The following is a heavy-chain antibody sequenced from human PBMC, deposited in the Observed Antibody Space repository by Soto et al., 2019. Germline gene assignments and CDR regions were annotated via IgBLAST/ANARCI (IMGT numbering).Heavy chain of an antibody. D-gene: IGHD6-6*01. V-gene: IGHV1-2*02. J-gene: IGHJ6*02. CDR2: INPNSGGT. Sequence: ASVKVSCKASGYTFTGYDMHWVLQAPGQGLEWMGWINPNSGGTNYAQKFQGRVTMTRDTSISTAYMELSRLRSDDTAVYYCARDRMGRDSSSSRDYYYYYGMDVWGQGTTVTVSS. CDR3: ARDRMGRDSSSSRDYYYYYGMDV. CDR1: GYTFTGYD.